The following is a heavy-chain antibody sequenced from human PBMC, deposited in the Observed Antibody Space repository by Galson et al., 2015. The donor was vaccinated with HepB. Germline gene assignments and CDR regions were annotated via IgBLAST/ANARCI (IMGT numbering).Heavy chain of an antibody. CDR3: ARGARGQQLPYYFDY. CDR2: MNPNSGNT. Sequence: SCKASGYTFTSYDINWVRQATGQGLEWMGWMNPNSGNTGYAQKFQGRVTMTRNTSISTAYMELSSLRSEDTAVYYCARGARGQQLPYYFDYWGQGTLVTVSS. J-gene: IGHJ4*02. D-gene: IGHD6-13*01. CDR1: GYTFTSYD. V-gene: IGHV1-8*01.